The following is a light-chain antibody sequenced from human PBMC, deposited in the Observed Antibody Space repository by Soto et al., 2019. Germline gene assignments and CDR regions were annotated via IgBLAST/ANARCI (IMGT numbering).Light chain of an antibody. Sequence: EIVMTQSPATLSVSPGERATLSCRASQSVSNNLAWYQKKPGQAPRLLIYGASTRATGIPARFSGSGSGTEFTLTISRLQCEDFEVYYCQQYNNWGTFGQGTKVEIK. CDR2: GAS. V-gene: IGKV3-15*01. J-gene: IGKJ1*01. CDR1: QSVSNN. CDR3: QQYNNWGT.